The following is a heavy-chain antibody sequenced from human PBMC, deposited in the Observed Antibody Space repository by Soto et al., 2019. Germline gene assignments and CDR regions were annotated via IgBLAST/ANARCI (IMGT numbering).Heavy chain of an antibody. Sequence: GASLKISCKGSGYSFTSYWISWVRQMPGKGLEWMGRIVPRDSYTNYSPPFQGHVTISADKSISTAYLQWSSLKASVTAMYYCARGSYSSSWFGSDYWGQGTLVTVSS. V-gene: IGHV5-10-1*01. J-gene: IGHJ4*02. CDR3: ARGSYSSSWFGSDY. D-gene: IGHD6-13*01. CDR2: IVPRDSYT. CDR1: GYSFTSYW.